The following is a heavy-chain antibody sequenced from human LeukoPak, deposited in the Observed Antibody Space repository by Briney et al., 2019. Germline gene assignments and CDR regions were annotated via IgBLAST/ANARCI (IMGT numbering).Heavy chain of an antibody. CDR2: IYTRGSI. CDR1: GDSISSRRSY. V-gene: IGHV4-61*02. J-gene: IGHJ4*02. Sequence: PSETLSLTCTVSGDSISSRRSYWSWIQQPAGKGLEWIGRIYTRGSIYYHPSLTSRVTISVDTTKNQFSLKLSSVTAAATAVYYCTRGSGYPYYFDYWGQGTLVTVSS. CDR3: TRGSGYPYYFDY. D-gene: IGHD3-22*01.